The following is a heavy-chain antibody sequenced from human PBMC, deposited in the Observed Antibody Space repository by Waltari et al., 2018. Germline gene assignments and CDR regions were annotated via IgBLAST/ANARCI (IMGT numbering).Heavy chain of an antibody. CDR2: IPYDGSNK. J-gene: IGHJ4*02. D-gene: IGHD6-19*01. CDR1: GFTFSSYG. CDR3: AKDHSSGCFDY. V-gene: IGHV3-30*02. Sequence: QVQLVESGGGVVQPGGSLRLSCGASGFTFSSYGMHWVRQAPGKGLEWVAFIPYDGSNKYYADSVKGRFTISRDNSKNTLYLQMNSLGAEDTAVYYCAKDHSSGCFDYWGQGTLVTVSS.